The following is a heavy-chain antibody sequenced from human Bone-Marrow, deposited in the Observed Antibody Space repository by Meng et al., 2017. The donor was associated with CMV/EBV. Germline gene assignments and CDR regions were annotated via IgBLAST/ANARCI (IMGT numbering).Heavy chain of an antibody. CDR1: GGSISSYY. Sequence: SEPLSLTCNVSGGSISSYYWSWIRQPPGKGLEWIGEINHSGSTNYNPSLKSRVTISVDTSKNQFSLKLSSVTAADTAVYYCARARLQSGRKIGRYYYGMDVWGQGTTVTVSS. CDR3: ARARLQSGRKIGRYYYGMDV. J-gene: IGHJ6*02. CDR2: INHSGST. D-gene: IGHD2-8*02. V-gene: IGHV4-34*01.